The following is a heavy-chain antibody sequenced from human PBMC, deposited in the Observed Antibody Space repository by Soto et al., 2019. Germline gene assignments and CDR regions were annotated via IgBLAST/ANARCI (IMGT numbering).Heavy chain of an antibody. CDR2: IIPIFGTA. D-gene: IGHD2-2*02. J-gene: IGHJ6*02. CDR3: ARDQDIVVVPAAINYYYYGMDV. Sequence: QVQLVQSGAEVKKSGSSVKVSCKASGGTFSSYAISWVRQAPGQGLEWMGGIIPIFGTANYAQKFQGRVTITADKSTSTAYMELSSLRSEDTAVYYCARDQDIVVVPAAINYYYYGMDVWGQGTTVTVSS. CDR1: GGTFSSYA. V-gene: IGHV1-69*06.